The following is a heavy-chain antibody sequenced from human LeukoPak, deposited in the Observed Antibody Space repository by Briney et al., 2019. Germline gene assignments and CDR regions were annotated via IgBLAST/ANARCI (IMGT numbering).Heavy chain of an antibody. CDR1: TDSFSSHY. CDR2: ISYIGST. V-gene: IGHV4-59*11. D-gene: IGHD4-17*01. Sequence: KPSETLSLTCAVSTDSFSSHYWTWIRQAPGKGLEWIGYISYIGSTNYNPSLKSRVTISIDTSKNQFSLKLSSVTAADTAVYYCARDLVTVTKGFDIWGQGTMVSVSS. CDR3: ARDLVTVTKGFDI. J-gene: IGHJ3*02.